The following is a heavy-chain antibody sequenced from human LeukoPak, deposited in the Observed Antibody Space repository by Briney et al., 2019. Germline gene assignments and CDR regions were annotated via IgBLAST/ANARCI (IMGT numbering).Heavy chain of an antibody. Sequence: PSQTLSLTCTVSGGSISSGSYYWSWIRQPAGKGLEWIGRIYTSGSTNYNPSLKSRVTISVDTSKNQFSLKLSSVTAADTAVYYCARRGSSYDFWSGYQPYFDYWGQGTLVTVSS. CDR2: IYTSGST. CDR1: GGSISSGSYY. D-gene: IGHD3-3*01. J-gene: IGHJ4*02. V-gene: IGHV4-61*02. CDR3: ARRGSSYDFWSGYQPYFDY.